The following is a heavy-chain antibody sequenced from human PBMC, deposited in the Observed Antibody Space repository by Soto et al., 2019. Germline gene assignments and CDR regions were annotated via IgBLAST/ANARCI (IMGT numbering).Heavy chain of an antibody. CDR1: GGSISSGGYY. CDR2: IYYSGST. Sequence: SETLSLTCTVSGGSISSGGYYWSWIRQHPGKGLEWIGYIYYSGSTYYNPSLKSRVTISVDTSKNQFSLKLSSVTAADTAVYYCARGPVAHFDYWGQGTRVTVSS. J-gene: IGHJ4*02. D-gene: IGHD6-19*01. CDR3: ARGPVAHFDY. V-gene: IGHV4-31*03.